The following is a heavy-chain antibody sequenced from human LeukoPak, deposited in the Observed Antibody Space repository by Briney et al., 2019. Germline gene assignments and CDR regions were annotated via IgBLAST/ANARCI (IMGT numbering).Heavy chain of an antibody. CDR1: GYTFTSYG. D-gene: IGHD2-15*01. Sequence: ASVKLSCKASGYTFTSYGISWVRQAPGQGLEWMGWISANIGNTNYAQKPQGRVTMTTNTSTSTAYMELRSLRSDDTAVYYCARGVAATEGVSYWGQGTLVTVSS. V-gene: IGHV1-18*01. J-gene: IGHJ4*02. CDR3: ARGVAATEGVSY. CDR2: ISANIGNT.